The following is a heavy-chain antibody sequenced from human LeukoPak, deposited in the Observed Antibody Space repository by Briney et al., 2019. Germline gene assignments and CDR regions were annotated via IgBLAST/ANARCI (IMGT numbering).Heavy chain of an antibody. CDR2: IWYDGSNK. CDR3: ARVPHSGWYYGDY. Sequence: PGRSLRLSCAASGFTFSSYGMHWVRQAPGKGLEWVAVIWYDGSNKYYADSVKGRFTISRDNSKNTLYLQMNSLRAEDTAVYYCARVPHSGWYYGDYWGQGTLVTVSS. D-gene: IGHD6-19*01. V-gene: IGHV3-33*01. CDR1: GFTFSSYG. J-gene: IGHJ4*02.